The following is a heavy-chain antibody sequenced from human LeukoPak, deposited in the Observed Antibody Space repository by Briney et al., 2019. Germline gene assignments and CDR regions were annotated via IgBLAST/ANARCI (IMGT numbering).Heavy chain of an antibody. V-gene: IGHV1-8*01. D-gene: IGHD6-13*01. J-gene: IGHJ6*03. CDR2: MSPNSGNT. Sequence: ASVKVSCKASGYTFTSYDINWVRQATGQGLEWMGWMSPNSGNTGYAQKFQGRVTMTRNTSISTAYMELSSLRSEDTAVYYCARSHSSSWYYYYYYMDVWGKGTTVTISS. CDR1: GYTFTSYD. CDR3: ARSHSSSWYYYYYYMDV.